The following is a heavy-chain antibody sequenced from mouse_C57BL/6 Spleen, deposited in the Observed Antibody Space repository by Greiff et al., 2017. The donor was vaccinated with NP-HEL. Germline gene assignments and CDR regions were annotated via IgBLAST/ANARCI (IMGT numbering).Heavy chain of an antibody. D-gene: IGHD1-1*01. V-gene: IGHV1-52*01. CDR3: ARRAVVATSDAMDY. CDR1: GYTFTSYW. Sequence: QVQLQQSGAELVRPGSSVKLSCKASGYTFTSYWMHWVKQRPIQGLEWIGNIDPSDSETHYNQKFKDKATLTVDKSSSTAYMQLSSLTSEDSAVYYCARRAVVATSDAMDYWGQGTSVTVSS. J-gene: IGHJ4*01. CDR2: IDPSDSET.